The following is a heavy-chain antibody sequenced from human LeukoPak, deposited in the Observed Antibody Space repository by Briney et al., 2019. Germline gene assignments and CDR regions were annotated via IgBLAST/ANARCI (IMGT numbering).Heavy chain of an antibody. Sequence: PSETLSLTCGVYGGSFSGYYWSWIRQPPGKGLEWIGEINHSGSTNYNPSLKSRVTISVDTSKNQFSLKLSSVTAADTAVYYCATLLPGRDYYGSGNVDYWGQGTLVTVSS. J-gene: IGHJ4*02. D-gene: IGHD3-10*01. CDR2: INHSGST. CDR1: GGSFSGYY. CDR3: ATLLPGRDYYGSGNVDY. V-gene: IGHV4-34*01.